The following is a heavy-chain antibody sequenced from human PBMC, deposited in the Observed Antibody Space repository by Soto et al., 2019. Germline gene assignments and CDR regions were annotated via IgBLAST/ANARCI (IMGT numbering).Heavy chain of an antibody. CDR3: ARRYCSSTSCDYMDV. J-gene: IGHJ6*03. D-gene: IGHD2-2*01. Sequence: TSETLSLTCTVSGGSISSGVYYWSWIRQHPGKGLEWIGYIYYSGSTYYNPSLKSRVTISVDTSKNQFSLKLSSVTAADTAVYYCARRYCSSTSCDYMDVWGKGTTVTVSS. CDR2: IYYSGST. V-gene: IGHV4-31*03. CDR1: GGSISSGVYY.